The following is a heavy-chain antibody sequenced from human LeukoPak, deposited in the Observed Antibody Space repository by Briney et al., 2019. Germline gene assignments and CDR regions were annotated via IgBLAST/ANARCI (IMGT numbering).Heavy chain of an antibody. CDR2: INHSGST. CDR3: ARTSGSYYFDY. D-gene: IGHD1-26*01. V-gene: IGHV4-34*01. CDR1: GGSFSAYY. Sequence: SETLSLTCAVYGGSFSAYYWSWIRQTPGKGLEWIGEINHSGSTNYNPSLKSRVTISVDTSKNQFSLKLSSVTAADTAVYYCARTSGSYYFDYWGQGTLVTVSS. J-gene: IGHJ4*02.